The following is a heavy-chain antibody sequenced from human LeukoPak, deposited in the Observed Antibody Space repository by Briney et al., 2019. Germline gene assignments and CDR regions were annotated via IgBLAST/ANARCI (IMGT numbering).Heavy chain of an antibody. J-gene: IGHJ4*02. CDR2: IIPIFGTA. CDR3: ARAKYYDILTGYYNEEYYFDY. D-gene: IGHD3-9*01. Sequence: ASVKVSCKASGGTFSSYAISWVRQAPGQGLEWMGGIIPIFGTANYAQKCQGRVTITTDESTSTAYMELSSLRSEDTAVYYCARAKYYDILTGYYNEEYYFDYWGQGTLVTVSS. CDR1: GGTFSSYA. V-gene: IGHV1-69*05.